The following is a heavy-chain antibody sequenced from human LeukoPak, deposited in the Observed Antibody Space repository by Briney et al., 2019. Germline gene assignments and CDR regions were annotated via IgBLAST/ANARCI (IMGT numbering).Heavy chain of an antibody. V-gene: IGHV5-51*03. Sequence: GESLKISCKGSGYSFTSYWIGWVRQMPGKGLEWMGIIYPGDSDTRYSPSFQGPVTISADKSISTAYLQWSSLKASDTAMYYCARPLDYYDSSGYYGAFDIWGQGTMVTVSS. CDR1: GYSFTSYW. CDR3: ARPLDYYDSSGYYGAFDI. D-gene: IGHD3-22*01. CDR2: IYPGDSDT. J-gene: IGHJ3*02.